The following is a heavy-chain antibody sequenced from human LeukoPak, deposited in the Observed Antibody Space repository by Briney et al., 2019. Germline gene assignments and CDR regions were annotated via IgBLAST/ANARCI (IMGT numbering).Heavy chain of an antibody. CDR1: GFTFSSYT. CDR2: ISGSGGST. D-gene: IGHD5-18*01. CDR3: AKRGFELWSHMDV. V-gene: IGHV3-23*01. J-gene: IGHJ6*03. Sequence: PGRSLRLSCAASGFTFSSYTMHWVRQAPGKGLEWVSAISGSGGSTYYADSVKGRFTISRDNSKNTLYLQMNSLRAEDTAVYYCAKRGFELWSHMDVWGKGTTVTVSS.